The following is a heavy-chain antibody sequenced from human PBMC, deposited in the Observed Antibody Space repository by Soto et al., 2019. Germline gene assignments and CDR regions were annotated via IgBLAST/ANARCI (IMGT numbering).Heavy chain of an antibody. CDR2: ISSSGSNI. CDR1: GFTCSDYY. CDR3: ARVPYYYYGMDV. Sequence: SLRLSCAAAGFTCSDYYMTWIRQAPGKGLEWVSYISSSGSNIYYADSVKGRSTISRDNAKNSLYLQMNSLRAEDTAVYYCARVPYYYYGMDVWGQGTTVTVSS. V-gene: IGHV3-11*01. J-gene: IGHJ6*02.